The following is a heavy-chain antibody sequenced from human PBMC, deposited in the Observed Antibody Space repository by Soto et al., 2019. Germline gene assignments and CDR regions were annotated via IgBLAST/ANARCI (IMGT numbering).Heavy chain of an antibody. D-gene: IGHD4-4*01. CDR3: AGDPDSHYNDSHASSYP. Sequence: QVQLVQSGAEVKKPGSSVKVGCKASGGTFSTYTVTWVRQAPGQGLEWMGRIIPIIGIINYAQKFQGRVTISADKFTGTAYMELTGLRSDDTAVYYCAGDPDSHYNDSHASSYPWGQGTLGTVSS. CDR1: GGTFSTYT. V-gene: IGHV1-69*08. CDR2: IIPIIGII. J-gene: IGHJ5*02.